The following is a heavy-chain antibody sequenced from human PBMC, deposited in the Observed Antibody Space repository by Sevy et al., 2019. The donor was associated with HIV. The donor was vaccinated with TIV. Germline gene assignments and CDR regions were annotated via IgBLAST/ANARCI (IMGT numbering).Heavy chain of an antibody. CDR2: IIPIFGTA. J-gene: IGHJ5*02. CDR3: ARAPVRFSGWFDP. V-gene: IGHV1-69*13. CDR1: GGTFSSYA. D-gene: IGHD3-3*01. Sequence: ASVKVSCKASGGTFSSYAISWVRQAPGQGLEWMGGIIPIFGTANYAQTFQGRVTITADESTSTAYMELSSLRSEDTAVYYCARAPVRFSGWFDPWGQGTLVTVSS.